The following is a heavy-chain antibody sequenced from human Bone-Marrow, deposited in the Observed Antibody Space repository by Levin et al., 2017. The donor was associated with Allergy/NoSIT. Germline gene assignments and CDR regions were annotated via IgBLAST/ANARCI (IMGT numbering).Heavy chain of an antibody. CDR3: TTDEWS. Sequence: GGSLRLSCAASGFSFSDGWMSWVRQAPGKGLESVGRIKKKSDGGTTDYTAPVKGRFIISRDDSKNMLYLQMNNLKTDDTAVYYGTTDEWSWGQGTLVTVSA. V-gene: IGHV3-15*01. CDR1: GFSFSDGW. CDR2: IKKKSDGGTT. J-gene: IGHJ4*02. D-gene: IGHD2-8*01.